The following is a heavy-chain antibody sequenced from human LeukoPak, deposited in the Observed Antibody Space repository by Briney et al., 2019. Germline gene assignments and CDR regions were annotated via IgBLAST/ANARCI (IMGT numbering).Heavy chain of an antibody. J-gene: IGHJ4*02. V-gene: IGHV1-18*01. CDR3: ARDPTNTSGRYAYFDF. CDR1: GYTFNHHG. Sequence: ASVKVSCKASGYTFNHHGISWVRQAPGQRLGWIGWVSCFNGDTHYAQKFQGRVTMTRDTSTTTAYMELRSLRSDDTALYYCARDPTNTSGRYAYFDFWGQGTLVTVSS. CDR2: VSCFNGDT. D-gene: IGHD6-19*01.